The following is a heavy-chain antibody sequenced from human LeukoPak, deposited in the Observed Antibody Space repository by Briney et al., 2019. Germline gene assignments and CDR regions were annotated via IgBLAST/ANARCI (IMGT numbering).Heavy chain of an antibody. CDR2: ISSSSSYI. J-gene: IGHJ4*02. CDR3: ARDLDSYGSY. V-gene: IGHV3-21*04. Sequence: KPGGSLRLSCAASGFTFSSYSMNWVRQAPGKGLEWVSSISSSSSYIYYADSVKGRFTISRDNSKNTLYLQMNSLRAEDTAVYYCARDLDSYGSYWGQGTLVTVSS. D-gene: IGHD5-18*01. CDR1: GFTFSSYS.